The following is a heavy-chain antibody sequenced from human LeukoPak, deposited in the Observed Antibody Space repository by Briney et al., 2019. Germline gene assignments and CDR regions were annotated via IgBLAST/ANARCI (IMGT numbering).Heavy chain of an antibody. CDR1: GYTFTSYG. CDR3: ATSEELAPPFDY. D-gene: IGHD1-26*01. J-gene: IGHJ4*02. Sequence: GASVKVSCKASGYTFTSYGISWVRQAPGQGLEWMGWISAYNGNTNYAQKLQGRVTMTTDTSTSTAYMELRSLRPDDTAVYYCATSEELAPPFDYWGQGTLVTVSS. V-gene: IGHV1-18*01. CDR2: ISAYNGNT.